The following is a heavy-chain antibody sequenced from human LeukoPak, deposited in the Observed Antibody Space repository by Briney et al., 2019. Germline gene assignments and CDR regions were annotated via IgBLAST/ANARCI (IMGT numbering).Heavy chain of an antibody. D-gene: IGHD1-26*01. CDR2: ISAYNGNT. CDR1: GYTFTSYG. Sequence: ASVKVSCKASGYTFTSYGISWVRQAPGQGLEWMGWISAYNGNTNYAQKLQGRVTMTTDTSTSTAYMELRSLRSDDTAVYYCARDSRQLSGSYHFDYWGQGTLVTVSS. CDR3: ARDSRQLSGSYHFDY. J-gene: IGHJ4*02. V-gene: IGHV1-18*01.